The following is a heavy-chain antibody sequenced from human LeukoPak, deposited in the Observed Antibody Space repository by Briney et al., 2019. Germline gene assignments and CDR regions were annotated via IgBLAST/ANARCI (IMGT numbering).Heavy chain of an antibody. V-gene: IGHV1-18*01. CDR1: GYTFNSYA. CDR2: ISGYNADT. Sequence: ASVKVSCKASGYTFNSYAFSWVRQAPGQGLEWMGWISGYNADTNYARKFQGRVTMTIDRSTAYLELRSLRPDGTAVYYCGRVDMATTKDYWGQGTLVTVSS. J-gene: IGHJ4*02. D-gene: IGHD5-24*01. CDR3: GRVDMATTKDY.